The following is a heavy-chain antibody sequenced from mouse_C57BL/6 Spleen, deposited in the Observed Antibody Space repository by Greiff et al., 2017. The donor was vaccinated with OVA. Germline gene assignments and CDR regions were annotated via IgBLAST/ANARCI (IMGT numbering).Heavy chain of an antibody. CDR3: ARREGYRGYAMDY. J-gene: IGHJ4*01. CDR1: GFSLSTSGMG. V-gene: IGHV8-12*01. Sequence: QVTLKESGPGILQSSQTLSLTCSFSGFSLSTSGMGVSWIRQPSGKGLDWLAHIYWDDDKRYNPSLKSRLTISKDTSRNQVFLKSTSVETADTATYYCARREGYRGYAMDYWGQGTSVTVSS. CDR2: IYWDDDK. D-gene: IGHD1-3*01.